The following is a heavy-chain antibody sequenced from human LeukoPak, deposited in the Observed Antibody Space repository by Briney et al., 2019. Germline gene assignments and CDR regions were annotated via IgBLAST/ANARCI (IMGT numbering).Heavy chain of an antibody. D-gene: IGHD2-2*01. CDR3: AKGSSSSRPYYFDY. V-gene: IGHV3-23*01. CDR1: GFTFSSYA. CDR2: ITDDGGDT. Sequence: GGSLRLSCAASGFTFSSYAMSWVRQAPGEGLEWVSAITDDGGDTFHADSVKGRFTISRDNSKNTLYLQMSSLRAEDTAVYYCAKGSSSSRPYYFDYWGQGTLVTVSS. J-gene: IGHJ4*02.